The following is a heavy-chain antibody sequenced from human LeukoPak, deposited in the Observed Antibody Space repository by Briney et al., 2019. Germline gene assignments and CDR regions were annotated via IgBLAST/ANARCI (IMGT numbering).Heavy chain of an antibody. CDR3: ARGWRCSSTSCYPSAYFDY. CDR2: INPSGST. Sequence: SETLSLTCAVYGGSFSGYYWSWIRQPPGKGLEWIGEINPSGSTNYNPSLKSRVTISVDTSKTQFSLKLSSVTAADTAVHYCARGWRCSSTSCYPSAYFDYWGQGTLVTVSS. CDR1: GGSFSGYY. J-gene: IGHJ4*02. V-gene: IGHV4-34*01. D-gene: IGHD2-2*01.